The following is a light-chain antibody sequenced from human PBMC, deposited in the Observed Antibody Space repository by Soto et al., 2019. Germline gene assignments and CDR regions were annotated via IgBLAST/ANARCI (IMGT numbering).Light chain of an antibody. Sequence: DIQMTQSPSSLSASVGDRVTITCRASQGISNYLAWYQEKPGRVPKVLIYDATTLQSGVPSRFSGSRSGAEFNLTISSLQPEDFATYYCQKYNTAPRTFGQGTTVDIK. CDR2: DAT. CDR1: QGISNY. CDR3: QKYNTAPRT. J-gene: IGKJ1*01. V-gene: IGKV1-27*01.